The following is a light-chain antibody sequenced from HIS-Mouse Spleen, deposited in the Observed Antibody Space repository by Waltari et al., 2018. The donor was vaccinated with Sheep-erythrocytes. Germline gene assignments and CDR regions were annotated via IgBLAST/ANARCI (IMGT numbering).Light chain of an antibody. Sequence: QSALTQPRSVSGSPGQSVTISCPVTRIDVGGYNYVSCSQQHPGKAPNLMIFVASKRPSGVPDRFSGSKSGNTASLTISGLQAEDEADYYCCSYAGSYNHVFATGTKVTVL. CDR1: RIDVGGYNY. CDR3: CSYAGSYNHV. CDR2: VAS. V-gene: IGLV2-11*01. J-gene: IGLJ1*01.